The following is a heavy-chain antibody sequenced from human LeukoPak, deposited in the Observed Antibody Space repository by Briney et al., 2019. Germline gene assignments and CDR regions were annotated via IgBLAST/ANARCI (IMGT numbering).Heavy chain of an antibody. D-gene: IGHD4-17*01. J-gene: IGHJ4*02. V-gene: IGHV4-59*01. CDR3: ARDGGSYGAVDY. CDR2: IYYSGST. Sequence: SETLSLTCTVSGGSISSYYWSWIRQPPGKGLEWIGYIYYSGSTNYNPSLKSRVTISVDTPKNQFSLKLSSVTAADTAVYYCARDGGSYGAVDYWGQGTLVTVSS. CDR1: GGSISSYY.